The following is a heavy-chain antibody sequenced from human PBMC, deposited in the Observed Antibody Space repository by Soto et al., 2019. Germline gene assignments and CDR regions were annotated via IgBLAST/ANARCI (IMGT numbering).Heavy chain of an antibody. Sequence: ASVKVSCKASGYTFTSYDINWVRQATGQGLEWMGWMNPNSGNTGYAQKFQGRVTMTRNTSISTAYMELSSLRSEDTAVYYCARVAHDTNYDFWSGYYTRYFDYWGQGTLVTVSS. V-gene: IGHV1-8*01. CDR2: MNPNSGNT. CDR1: GYTFTSYD. D-gene: IGHD3-3*01. J-gene: IGHJ4*02. CDR3: ARVAHDTNYDFWSGYYTRYFDY.